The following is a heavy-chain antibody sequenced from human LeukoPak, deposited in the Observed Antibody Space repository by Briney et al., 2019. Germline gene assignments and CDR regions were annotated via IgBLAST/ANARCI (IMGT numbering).Heavy chain of an antibody. Sequence: ASETLSLTCAVDGGSFSGYYWSWIRQPPGKGLEWIGSIYYSGSTNYNPFLKSRVTISVDTSKNQFSLKLSSVTAADTAVYYCARHRCGVDCYYFDYWGQGTLVTVSA. CDR1: GGSFSGYY. D-gene: IGHD2-21*02. J-gene: IGHJ4*02. CDR3: ARHRCGVDCYYFDY. CDR2: IYYSGST. V-gene: IGHV4-59*08.